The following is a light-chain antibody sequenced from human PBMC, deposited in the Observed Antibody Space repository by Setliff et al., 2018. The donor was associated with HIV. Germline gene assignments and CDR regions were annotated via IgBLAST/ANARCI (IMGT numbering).Light chain of an antibody. CDR2: EVS. J-gene: IGLJ1*01. Sequence: QSALTQPASVSGSPGQSITISCTGTNSDIGGYDYVYWYQQQPGKAPKLMIYEVSGRPSGVSYRFSGSKSGTTASLTISGLQTEDEADYFCSSYTSSGTLVVFGTGTKVT. V-gene: IGLV2-14*01. CDR1: NSDIGGYDY. CDR3: SSYTSSGTLVV.